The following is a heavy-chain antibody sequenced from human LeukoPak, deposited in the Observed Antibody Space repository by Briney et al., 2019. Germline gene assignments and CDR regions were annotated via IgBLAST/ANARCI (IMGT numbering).Heavy chain of an antibody. V-gene: IGHV4-31*03. Sequence: SETLSLTCTVSGGSMTSGNYYWTWIRQRPGRGLEWIGHTFYTGSTYYNPSLKNRLSISVDTSKNQFSLNLTSVTAADTAVYFCARAVSMQIWWETVFDPWGQGTQVTVSS. D-gene: IGHD1-26*01. J-gene: IGHJ5*02. CDR2: TFYTGST. CDR1: GGSMTSGNYY. CDR3: ARAVSMQIWWETVFDP.